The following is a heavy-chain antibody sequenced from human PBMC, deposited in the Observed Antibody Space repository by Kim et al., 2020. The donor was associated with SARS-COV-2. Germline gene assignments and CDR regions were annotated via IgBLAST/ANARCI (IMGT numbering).Heavy chain of an antibody. D-gene: IGHD3-9*01. CDR2: ISSSSSYI. V-gene: IGHV3-21*01. CDR3: ARDPADILTGYWWFDL. CDR1: GFTFSSYS. J-gene: IGHJ5*02. Sequence: GGSLRLSCAASGFTFSSYSMNWVRQAPGKGLEWVSSISSSSSYIYYADSVKGRFTISRDNAKNSLYLQMNSLRAEDTAVYYCARDPADILTGYWWFDLWGQGTLVTVSS.